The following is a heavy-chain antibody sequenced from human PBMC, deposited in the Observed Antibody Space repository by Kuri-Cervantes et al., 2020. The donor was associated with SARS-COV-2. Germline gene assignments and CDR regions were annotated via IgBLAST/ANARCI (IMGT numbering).Heavy chain of an antibody. D-gene: IGHD3-22*01. Sequence: SETLSPTFTVSGGSVSSGTYYWSWIRQPPGKGLEYICYIYYTGSTNYNPSIKSRVTITVDTSKNQFSLKLSSVTAADTAVYYCARVNMRVASADIWGQGTMVTVSS. CDR1: GGSVSSGTYY. J-gene: IGHJ3*02. CDR2: IYYTGST. CDR3: ARVNMRVASADI. V-gene: IGHV4-61*01.